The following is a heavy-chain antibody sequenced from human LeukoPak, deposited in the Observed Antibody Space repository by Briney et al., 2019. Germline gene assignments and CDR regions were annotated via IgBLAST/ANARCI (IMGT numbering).Heavy chain of an antibody. CDR1: GGSISSYY. V-gene: IGHV4-59*01. D-gene: IGHD1-14*01. Sequence: SETLSLTCTVSGGSISSYYWSWLRQPPGKGLEWIGYIYYSGSTNYNPSLKSRVTISVDTSKNQFSLKRSSVTAADTAVYYCARVSEAIDYWGQGTLVTVSS. CDR3: ARVSEAIDY. J-gene: IGHJ4*02. CDR2: IYYSGST.